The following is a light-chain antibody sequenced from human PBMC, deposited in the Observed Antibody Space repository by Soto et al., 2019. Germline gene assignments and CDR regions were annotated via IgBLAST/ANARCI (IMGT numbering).Light chain of an antibody. Sequence: QSALTQPRSVSGSPGQSVTISCTGTSSDIGGYRFVSWYQQHLGKAPKIVIYDVNERASGVPDRFSGSKSGNTASLTISGLLPEDEAHYYCCSFAGTYNLLFGGGTQLTVL. CDR2: DVN. J-gene: IGLJ3*02. CDR3: CSFAGTYNLL. V-gene: IGLV2-11*01. CDR1: SSDIGGYRF.